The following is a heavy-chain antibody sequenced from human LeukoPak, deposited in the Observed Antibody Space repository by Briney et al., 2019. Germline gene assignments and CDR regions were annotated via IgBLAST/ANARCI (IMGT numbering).Heavy chain of an antibody. CDR2: IYHSGST. CDR1: GYSISSGYY. Sequence: SETLSLTCTVSGYSISSGYYWGWIRQPPGKGLEWIGSIYHSGSTYYNPSLKSRVTISVDTSKNQFSLKLSSVTAADPAVYYCARVLVSGSYGGPFDHWGQGTLVTVSS. CDR3: ARVLVSGSYGGPFDH. V-gene: IGHV4-38-2*02. D-gene: IGHD1-26*01. J-gene: IGHJ4*02.